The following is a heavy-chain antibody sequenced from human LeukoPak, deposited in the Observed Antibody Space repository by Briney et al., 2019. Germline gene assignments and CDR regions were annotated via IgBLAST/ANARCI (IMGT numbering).Heavy chain of an antibody. V-gene: IGHV4-59*02. Sequence: SETLSLTCTVSGGSVSSHYWSWIRQPPGKGLEWIGYIYYSGSTNYNPSLKSRVTMSVDTSKNQFSLKLSSVTAADTAVYYCARGRYCSADICSGGDAFDIWGQGTMVSVSS. D-gene: IGHD2-15*01. CDR1: GGSVSSHY. CDR3: ARGRYCSADICSGGDAFDI. J-gene: IGHJ3*02. CDR2: IYYSGST.